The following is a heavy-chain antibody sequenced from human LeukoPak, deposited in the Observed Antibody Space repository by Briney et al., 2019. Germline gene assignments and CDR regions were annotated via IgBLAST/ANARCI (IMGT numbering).Heavy chain of an antibody. V-gene: IGHV4-38-2*02. CDR1: GYSVSSGYY. Sequence: SETLSLTCTVSGYSVSSGYYWGWIRQPPGKGLEWIGSIYHSGDTYYNPSLKSRVTISVDTSKNQFSLKLSSVTAADTAVYSCARDSGSYCFDPWGQGTLVTVSS. D-gene: IGHD1-26*01. CDR3: ARDSGSYCFDP. CDR2: IYHSGDT. J-gene: IGHJ5*02.